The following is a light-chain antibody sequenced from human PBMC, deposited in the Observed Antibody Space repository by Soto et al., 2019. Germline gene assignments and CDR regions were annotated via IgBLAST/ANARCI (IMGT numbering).Light chain of an antibody. CDR2: EVS. Sequence: QSVLTQPASVSGSPGQSTTISCTGTSSDVGSYNLFSWYQQHPGKAPKLMIYEVSKRPSGVSNRFSGSKSGNTASLTISGLQAEDEADYYCCSYAGSSTSLDVFGTGTKVTVL. V-gene: IGLV2-23*02. CDR1: SSDVGSYNL. CDR3: CSYAGSSTSLDV. J-gene: IGLJ1*01.